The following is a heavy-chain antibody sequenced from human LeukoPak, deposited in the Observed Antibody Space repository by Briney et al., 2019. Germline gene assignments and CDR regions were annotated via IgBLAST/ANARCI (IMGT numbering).Heavy chain of an antibody. CDR3: ARASGDYFDY. CDR2: INHSGST. J-gene: IGHJ4*02. Sequence: PLETLSLTCAVYGGSFSGYYWSWIRQPPGKGLEWIGEINHSGSTNYNPSLKSRVTISVDTSKNQFSLKLSSVTAADTAVYYCARASGDYFDYWGQGTLVTVSS. D-gene: IGHD7-27*01. V-gene: IGHV4-34*01. CDR1: GGSFSGYY.